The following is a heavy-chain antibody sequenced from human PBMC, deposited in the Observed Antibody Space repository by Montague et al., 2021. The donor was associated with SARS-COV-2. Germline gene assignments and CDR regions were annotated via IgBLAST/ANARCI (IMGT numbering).Heavy chain of an antibody. CDR1: GGSISSGGYY. D-gene: IGHD6-19*01. J-gene: IGHJ3*02. CDR3: ARVHFVSSGWYPDAFDI. V-gene: IGHV4-31*03. CDR2: IYYSGST. Sequence: TLSLTCTVSGGSISSGGYYWSWIRQHPGKGLEWIGYIYYSGSTYYXXXLKSRLTISVDTSKNQFSLKLSSVTAATTAVYYCARVHFVSSGWYPDAFDIWGQGTMVTVSS.